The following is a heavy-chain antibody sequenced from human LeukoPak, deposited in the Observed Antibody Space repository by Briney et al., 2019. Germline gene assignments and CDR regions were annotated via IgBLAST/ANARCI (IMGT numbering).Heavy chain of an antibody. CDR2: IYYSGST. CDR3: ARDTVTLIVNHAFDI. CDR1: GGSISSYY. V-gene: IGHV4-59*01. D-gene: IGHD3-22*01. Sequence: SETLSLTCTVSGGSISSYYWSWIRQPPGKGLERIGYIYYSGSTNYNPSLKSRDTISLDTSKNQFSLKLSSVTAADTAVYYCARDTVTLIVNHAFDIWGQGTMVTVS. J-gene: IGHJ3*02.